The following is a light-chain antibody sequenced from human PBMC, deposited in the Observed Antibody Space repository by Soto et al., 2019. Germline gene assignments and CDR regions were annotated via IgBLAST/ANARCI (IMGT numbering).Light chain of an antibody. V-gene: IGKV3-15*01. CDR2: GAS. Sequence: EILMTQSPATLSVSPGAVVAVYSRGSQGVSSRLAWYQQKPAQSPRLIIYGASTRATGIPARFSGSGSGTEFTLTISSLQSEDFAVYYCQQYNSWPPITFVQGTRLEIK. J-gene: IGKJ5*01. CDR3: QQYNSWPPIT. CDR1: QGVSSR.